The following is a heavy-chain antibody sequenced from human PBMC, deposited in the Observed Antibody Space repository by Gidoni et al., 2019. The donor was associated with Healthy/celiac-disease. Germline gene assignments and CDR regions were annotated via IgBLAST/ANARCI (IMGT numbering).Heavy chain of an antibody. V-gene: IGHV4-39*07. J-gene: IGHJ6*02. D-gene: IGHD6-19*01. CDR3: AREVGAVAGTGSEFYYYGMDV. CDR2: ST. Sequence: STYYNPSLKSRVTISVDTSKNQFSLKLSSVTAADTAVYYCAREVGAVAGTGSEFYYYGMDVWGQGTTVTVSS.